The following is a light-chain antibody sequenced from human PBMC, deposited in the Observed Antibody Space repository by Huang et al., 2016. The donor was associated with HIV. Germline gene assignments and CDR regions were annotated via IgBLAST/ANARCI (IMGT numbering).Light chain of an antibody. J-gene: IGKJ1*01. CDR2: GAS. V-gene: IGKV3-15*01. CDR3: QQCNNWPLT. CDR1: QRVSSN. Sequence: EIVMTQSPATLSVSPGESATLSFRASQRVSSNLAWYQQKPGQAPRLLIYGASTRATGNPARCSGSGSGTEFTLTISSLQSEDFAVYYCQQCNNWPLTFGQGTKVEIK.